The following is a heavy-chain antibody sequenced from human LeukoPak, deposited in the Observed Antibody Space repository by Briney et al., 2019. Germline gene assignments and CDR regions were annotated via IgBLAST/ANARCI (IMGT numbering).Heavy chain of an antibody. CDR2: IRQDGSEK. Sequence: GGSLRLSCAASGFTFSSYWMSWVRQAPGKGLEWVANIRQDGSEKYYVDSVKGRFTISRDNAKNSLYLQMNSLRAEDTALYYCAKDIAPISGSGSYWDYWGQGTLVTVSS. D-gene: IGHD3-10*01. V-gene: IGHV3-7*03. CDR3: AKDIAPISGSGSYWDY. CDR1: GFTFSSYW. J-gene: IGHJ4*02.